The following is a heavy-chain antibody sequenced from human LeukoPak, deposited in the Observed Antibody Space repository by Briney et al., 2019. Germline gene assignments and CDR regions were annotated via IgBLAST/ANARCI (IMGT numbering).Heavy chain of an antibody. V-gene: IGHV4-61*01. J-gene: IGHJ4*02. D-gene: IGHD3-10*01. CDR1: GYSISSGFY. Sequence: SETLSLTCTVSGYSISSGFYWGWIRQPPGKGLEWLGYIYYSGSTNYNPSLKSRVTISVDTSKNQFSLKLSSVTAADTAVYYCARGGYYYGSGSYSGFGYWGQGTLVTVSS. CDR3: ARGGYYYGSGSYSGFGY. CDR2: IYYSGST.